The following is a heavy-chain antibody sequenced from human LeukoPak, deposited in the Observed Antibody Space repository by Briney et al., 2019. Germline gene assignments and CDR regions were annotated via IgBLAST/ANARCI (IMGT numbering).Heavy chain of an antibody. D-gene: IGHD3-10*01. CDR1: GGSISSYY. Sequence: SETLSLTCTVSGGSISSYYWSWIRQPPGKGLEWIGEIYHSGSTNYNPSLKSRVTISVDKSKNQFSLKLSSVTAADTAVYYCASLSRDEYGSGSYSEAVLYYFDYWGQGTLVTVSS. V-gene: IGHV4-59*12. CDR3: ASLSRDEYGSGSYSEAVLYYFDY. J-gene: IGHJ4*02. CDR2: IYHSGST.